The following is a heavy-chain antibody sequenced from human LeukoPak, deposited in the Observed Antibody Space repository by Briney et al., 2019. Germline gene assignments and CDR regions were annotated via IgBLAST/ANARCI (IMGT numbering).Heavy chain of an antibody. J-gene: IGHJ4*02. CDR3: ARHRRAVPAYYFDY. D-gene: IGHD6-19*01. CDR2: IHTSGST. V-gene: IGHV4-4*09. CDR1: GASISSYF. Sequence: SETLSLTCTVSGASISSYFWTWIRQPPGKGLEWLAYIHTSGSTNYNPSLKSRVTISLDTSRSQFSLNLTSVTAADTAMYYCARHRRAVPAYYFDYWGPGAPVTVSS.